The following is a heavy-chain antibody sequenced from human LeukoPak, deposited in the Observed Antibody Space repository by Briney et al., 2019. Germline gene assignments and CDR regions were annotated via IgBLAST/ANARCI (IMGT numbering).Heavy chain of an antibody. D-gene: IGHD1-26*01. CDR3: ARDTEGATKSAEYFQH. J-gene: IGHJ1*01. CDR2: ISYDGSNK. V-gene: IGHV3-30-3*01. CDR1: GFTFSSYA. Sequence: GGSLRLSCAASGFTFSSYAMHWVRQAPGKGLEWVAVISYDGSNKYYADSVKGRFTISRDNAKNSLYLQMNSLRPEDTAVYYCARDTEGATKSAEYFQHWGQGTLVTVSS.